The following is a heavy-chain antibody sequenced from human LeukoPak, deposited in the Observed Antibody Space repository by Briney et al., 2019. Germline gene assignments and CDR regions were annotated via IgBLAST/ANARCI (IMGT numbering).Heavy chain of an antibody. CDR2: INPDGSTT. D-gene: IGHD4-17*01. CDR3: AKDFHGDHDY. Sequence: PGGSLRLSSTASGFTLSGYWIHWVRHAPGKGLVWVARINPDGSTTSYADSVQGRITISRDNAKDTLYLQMHSLRVEDTAVYYCAKDFHGDHDYWGQGTLVTVSS. J-gene: IGHJ4*02. CDR1: GFTLSGYW. V-gene: IGHV3-74*01.